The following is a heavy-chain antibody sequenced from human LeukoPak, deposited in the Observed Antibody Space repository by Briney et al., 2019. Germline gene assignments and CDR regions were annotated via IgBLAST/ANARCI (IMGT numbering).Heavy chain of an antibody. CDR2: IIWNSGSI. J-gene: IGHJ3*02. Sequence: QPGGSLRLSCAASGFTSDVYAMDWVRQGPGKGLGWVSGIIWNSGSIGYADSVKGRFTISRDNAKNSLYLQMNSLRAEDTALYYCAKDFHRLGDFHAFDIWGQGTMVTVSS. D-gene: IGHD3-16*01. CDR3: AKDFHRLGDFHAFDI. V-gene: IGHV3-9*02. CDR1: GFTSDVYA.